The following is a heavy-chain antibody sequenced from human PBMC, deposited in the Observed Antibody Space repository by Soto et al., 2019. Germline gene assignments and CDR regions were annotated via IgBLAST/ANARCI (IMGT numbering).Heavy chain of an antibody. CDR3: ATDTQWLRLTY. Sequence: EVQLVESGGGLVQPGGSLRLSCAASGFSVSNNYMSWVRQAPGKGLEWVSVIYSGGNTYYAGSVKGRFTISRHNSKNTVYLQMSSLRAEDTAVYSCATDTQWLRLTYWGQGTLVTVSS. CDR2: IYSGGNT. V-gene: IGHV3-53*04. J-gene: IGHJ4*02. D-gene: IGHD5-12*01. CDR1: GFSVSNNY.